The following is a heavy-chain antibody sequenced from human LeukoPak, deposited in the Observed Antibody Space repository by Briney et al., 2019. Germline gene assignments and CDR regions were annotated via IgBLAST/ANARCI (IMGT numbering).Heavy chain of an antibody. V-gene: IGHV4-59*01. CDR2: IYYTGST. CDR1: GGSISGFF. CDR3: ARGYYYDSSGYYWPLDY. J-gene: IGHJ4*02. Sequence: SETLSLTCTVSGGSISGFFWSWIRQPPGKGLEWIGYIYYTGSTNYNPSLKSRVSISVDTSKNQFSLKLSSVTAADTAVYYCARGYYYDSSGYYWPLDYWGQGTLVTVSS. D-gene: IGHD3-22*01.